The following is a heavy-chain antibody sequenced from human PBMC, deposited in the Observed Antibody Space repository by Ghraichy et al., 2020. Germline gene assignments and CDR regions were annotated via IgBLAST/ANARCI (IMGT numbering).Heavy chain of an antibody. V-gene: IGHV4-59*01. CDR2: IHFSGNT. J-gene: IGHJ4*02. D-gene: IGHD6-13*01. Sequence: SETLSLTCTVSGDSMSRYYWGWIRQPPGKGLEWIGHIHFSGNTDYSPSLKSRVIISRDMSRNQFSLSLTSVTAADTAVYYCARGFMAAAFDYWGQGALVIVSS. CDR3: ARGFMAAAFDY. CDR1: GDSMSRYY.